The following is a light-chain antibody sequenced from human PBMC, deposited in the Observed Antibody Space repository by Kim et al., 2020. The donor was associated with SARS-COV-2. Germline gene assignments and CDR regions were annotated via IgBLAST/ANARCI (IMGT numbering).Light chain of an antibody. V-gene: IGLV3-27*01. J-gene: IGLJ3*02. CDR1: VLAKKY. CDR2: KDS. Sequence: SYELTQPSSVSVSPGQTARITCSGDVLAKKYARWFQQKPGQAPVVVIYKDSERPSGIPQRFSGSSSGTTVTLTISGAQVEDEADYYCYSAADNNRVFGGGTQLTVL. CDR3: YSAADNNRV.